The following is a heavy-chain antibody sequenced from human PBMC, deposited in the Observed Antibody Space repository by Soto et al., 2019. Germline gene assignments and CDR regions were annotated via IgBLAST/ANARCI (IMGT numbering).Heavy chain of an antibody. D-gene: IGHD3-10*01. CDR2: ISGSGGST. CDR1: GFTFSSYA. Sequence: GSLRLSCAASGFTFSSYAMSWVRQAPGKGLEWVSAISGSGGSTYYADSVKGRFTISRDNSKNTLYLQMNSLRAEDTAVYYCAKVSSITMVRGACLDYSGQGTLVTGSS. V-gene: IGHV3-23*01. J-gene: IGHJ4*02. CDR3: AKVSSITMVRGACLDY.